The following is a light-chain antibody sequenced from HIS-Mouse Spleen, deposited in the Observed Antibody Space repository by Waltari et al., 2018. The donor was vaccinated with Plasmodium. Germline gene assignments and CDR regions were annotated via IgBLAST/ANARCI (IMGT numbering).Light chain of an antibody. CDR3: CSYAGSYTYV. CDR2: DVS. Sequence: QSALTQPRSVSGSPGQSVTISCTGTSSDAGDYHYVSWYQQHPSKAPKLMIDDVSKRPSGVPDRFSGSKSGNTASLTISGLQAEDEADYYCCSYAGSYTYVFGTGTKVTVL. CDR1: SSDAGDYHY. J-gene: IGLJ1*01. V-gene: IGLV2-11*01.